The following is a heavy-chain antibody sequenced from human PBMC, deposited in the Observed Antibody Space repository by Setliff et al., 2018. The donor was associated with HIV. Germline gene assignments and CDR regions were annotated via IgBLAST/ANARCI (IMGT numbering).Heavy chain of an antibody. CDR1: GGSINSGHYY. V-gene: IGHV4-39*07. CDR3: ARHFMDSSSWYVGDFDY. CDR2: INHSGST. Sequence: SETLSLTCTVSGGSINSGHYYWSWIRHHPGKGLEWIGEINHSGSTNYNPSLKSRVTISVDTSKNQFSLKVRSVTAVDTAVYYCARHFMDSSSWYVGDFDYWGQGTLVTVSS. J-gene: IGHJ4*02. D-gene: IGHD6-13*01.